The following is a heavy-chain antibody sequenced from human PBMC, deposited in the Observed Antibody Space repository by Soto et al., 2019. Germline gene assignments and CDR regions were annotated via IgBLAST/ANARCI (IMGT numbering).Heavy chain of an antibody. Sequence: EGSLRLSCTASGFTFRTYAMTWFRPAPRRRLEWVSAISGSGGTFYATSVEGRVTISRDNSRSTVYLQMHSLRAEDSAIYFCAKEKDYDFSSGSDRYTSHYWRRGTLVTVSS. J-gene: IGHJ4*02. CDR2: ISGSGGT. CDR3: AKEKDYDFSSGSDRYTSHY. D-gene: IGHD3-16*02. V-gene: IGHV3-23*01. CDR1: GFTFRTYA.